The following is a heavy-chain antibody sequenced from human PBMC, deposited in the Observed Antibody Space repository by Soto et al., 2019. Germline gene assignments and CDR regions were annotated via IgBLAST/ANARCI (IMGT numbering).Heavy chain of an antibody. CDR2: ISSSSSYI. CDR3: ARDTAVAGTLDY. V-gene: IGHV3-21*01. CDR1: GFTFSSYS. D-gene: IGHD6-19*01. J-gene: IGHJ4*02. Sequence: GGSLRLSCAASGFTFSSYSMNWVRQAPGKGLEWVSSISSSSSYIYYADSVKDRFTISRDNAKNSLSLQMNSLRAEDTAVYYCARDTAVAGTLDYWGQGTLVTVSS.